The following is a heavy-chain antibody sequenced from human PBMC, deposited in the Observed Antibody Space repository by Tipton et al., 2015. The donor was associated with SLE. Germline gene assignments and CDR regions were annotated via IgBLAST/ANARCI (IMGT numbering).Heavy chain of an antibody. J-gene: IGHJ3*02. CDR2: IHYSGST. Sequence: TLSLTCTVSGGSISSGVYYWSWIRQRPGKGLEWFGYIHYSGSTYYNPSLKSRITMSVDTSKNQFSLKLSSVTAADTAVYYCAREAVDKDGALDIWGQGTTVIVSS. CDR3: AREAVDKDGALDI. V-gene: IGHV4-31*03. D-gene: IGHD5-24*01. CDR1: GGSISSGVYY.